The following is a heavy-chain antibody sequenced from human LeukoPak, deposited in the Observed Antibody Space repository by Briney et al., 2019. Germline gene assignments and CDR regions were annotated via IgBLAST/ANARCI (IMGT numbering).Heavy chain of an antibody. J-gene: IGHJ4*02. V-gene: IGHV3-11*04. CDR3: ARDRGAVTDVFDY. CDR1: GFTFSDYY. D-gene: IGHD6-19*01. CDR2: IRGSGTTI. Sequence: PGGSLRLSCVASGFTFSDYYMSWIRQAPGKGLEWVSYIRGSGTTIHYADSVKGRFTISRDNAKNSLYLQMNSLRAEDTAVYYCARDRGAVTDVFDYWGQGTLVTVSS.